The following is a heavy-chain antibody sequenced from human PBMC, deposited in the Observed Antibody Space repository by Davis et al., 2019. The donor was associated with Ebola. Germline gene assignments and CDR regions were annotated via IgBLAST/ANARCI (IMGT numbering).Heavy chain of an antibody. CDR1: GFTFSSYGM. V-gene: IGHV4-4*02. J-gene: IGHJ4*02. CDR2: IYHGGRT. Sequence: SCAASGFTFSSYGMSWVRQSPGKGLEWTGEIYHGGRTNYNPSLKSRVTISVDKSNNQFSLSLSSVTAADTALYYCARDRGSYSRLFDYWGRGALVTVSS. CDR3: ARDRGSYSRLFDY. D-gene: IGHD1-26*01.